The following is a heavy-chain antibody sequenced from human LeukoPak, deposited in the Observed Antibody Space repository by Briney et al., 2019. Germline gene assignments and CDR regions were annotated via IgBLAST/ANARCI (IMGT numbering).Heavy chain of an antibody. V-gene: IGHV4-38-2*02. D-gene: IGHD3-22*01. CDR3: ARDEADSSGYAY. Sequence: SETLSLTCTVSGYSISSGYYWGWIRQPPGKGLEWIGSIYHSGSTYYNPSLKSRVTISVDKSKNQFSLKLSSVTAADTAVYYCARDEADSSGYAYWGQGTLVTVSS. CDR1: GYSISSGYY. J-gene: IGHJ4*02. CDR2: IYHSGST.